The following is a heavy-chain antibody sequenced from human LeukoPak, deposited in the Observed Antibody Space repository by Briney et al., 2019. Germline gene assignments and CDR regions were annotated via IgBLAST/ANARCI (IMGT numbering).Heavy chain of an antibody. Sequence: SETLSLTCTVSGGSISSSSYYWGWIRQPPGKGLEWIGSIYYSGSTYYNPSLKSRVTISVDTSKNQFSLKLSSVTAADTAVYYCAIFPVGIAAAGTLYWGQGTLVTVSS. CDR3: AIFPVGIAAAGTLY. CDR2: IYYSGST. V-gene: IGHV4-39*07. J-gene: IGHJ4*02. CDR1: GGSISSSSYY. D-gene: IGHD6-13*01.